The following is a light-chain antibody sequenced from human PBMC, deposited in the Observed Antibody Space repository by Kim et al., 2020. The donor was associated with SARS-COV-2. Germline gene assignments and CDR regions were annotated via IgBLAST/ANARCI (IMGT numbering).Light chain of an antibody. CDR2: SDN. V-gene: IGLV1-44*01. J-gene: IGLJ2*01. CDR3: AAWDDSLNGRL. Sequence: GQGVTISCSGRSSNIGTRPVNWYQQLPGTAPKLLIYSDNQRPSGVPDRFSGSKSGTSASLAISGLQSEDEGEYYCAAWDDSLNGRLFGGGTQLTVL. CDR1: SSNIGTRP.